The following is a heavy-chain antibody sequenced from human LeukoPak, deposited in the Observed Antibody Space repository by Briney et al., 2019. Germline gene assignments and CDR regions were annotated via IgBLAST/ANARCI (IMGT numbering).Heavy chain of an antibody. CDR3: WLATNEGFDY. Sequence: SETLSLTCTVSGYSISSGYYWGWIRQPPGKGLEWIGSIYHSGSTYYNPSLKSRVTISVDTSKNQFSLKLSSVTAADTAVYYSWLATNEGFDYWGQGTLVTVPS. V-gene: IGHV4-38-2*02. CDR1: GYSISSGYY. D-gene: IGHD1-26*01. J-gene: IGHJ4*02. CDR2: IYHSGST.